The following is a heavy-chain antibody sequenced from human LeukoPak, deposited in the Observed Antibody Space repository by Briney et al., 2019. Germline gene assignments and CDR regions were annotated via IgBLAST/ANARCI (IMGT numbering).Heavy chain of an antibody. CDR3: ARSLFRIAARPHFDY. J-gene: IGHJ4*02. V-gene: IGHV4-39*02. CDR1: GDSLNSSTYY. D-gene: IGHD6-6*01. CDR2: AFYSGNS. Sequence: PSETLSLTCTVSGDSLNSSTYYWGWVRQPPGKGLEYIGSAFYSGNSYYNPTLKGRVTLSIDTSKNHFSLRLSSVTAADTAVYYCARSLFRIAARPHFDYWGRGTLVTVSS.